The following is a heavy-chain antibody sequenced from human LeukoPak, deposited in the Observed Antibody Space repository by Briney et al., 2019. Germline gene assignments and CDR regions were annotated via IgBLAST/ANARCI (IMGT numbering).Heavy chain of an antibody. D-gene: IGHD3-22*01. J-gene: IGHJ4*02. CDR3: AKGRYEPYYYDSSGYPLDY. V-gene: IGHV3-23*01. Sequence: GGSLRLSCAASGFTFSSFAMSWVRQAPGKGLEWVSAISGSGGSTYYADSVKGRFTISRDNSKNTLYLQMNSLRAEDTAVYYCAKGRYEPYYYDSSGYPLDYWGQGTLVTVSS. CDR1: GFTFSSFA. CDR2: ISGSGGST.